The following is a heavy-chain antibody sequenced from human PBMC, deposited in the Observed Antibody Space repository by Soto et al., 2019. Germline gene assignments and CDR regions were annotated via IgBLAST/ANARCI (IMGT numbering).Heavy chain of an antibody. D-gene: IGHD4-17*01. V-gene: IGHV4-31*03. CDR1: GGSISSGGYY. CDR2: IYYSGST. J-gene: IGHJ4*02. CDR3: ARATTGDGDPIDY. Sequence: PSETLSLTCTVSGGSISSGGYYWSWIRQHPGKGLEWIGYIYYSGSTYYNPSLKSRVTISVDTSKNQFSLKLNSVTAAETAVYYCARATTGDGDPIDYWGQGTLVTVSS.